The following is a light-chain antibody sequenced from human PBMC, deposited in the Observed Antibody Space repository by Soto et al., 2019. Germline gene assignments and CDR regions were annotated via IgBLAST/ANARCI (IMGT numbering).Light chain of an antibody. CDR3: QQYGSSPWT. CDR2: GAS. CDR1: QSVSSN. V-gene: IGKV3-15*01. J-gene: IGKJ1*01. Sequence: LVMTQSPATLSVSPGERATLSCRASQSVSSNLAWYQQIAGQAPRLLIYGASTRATGIPARFSGSGSGTDFTLTISRLEPEDFAVYYCQQYGSSPWTFGQGTKVDIK.